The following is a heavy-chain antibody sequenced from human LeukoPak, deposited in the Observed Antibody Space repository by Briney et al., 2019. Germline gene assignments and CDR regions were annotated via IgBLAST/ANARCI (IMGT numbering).Heavy chain of an antibody. CDR3: AKYSSSWYGTGFDY. Sequence: GGSLRLSCAASGFTFSSYAMSCVRQAPGKGLEWVSAISGSGNTYYADSVKGRFTISRDNPKNTLSLQMNSLRAEDTAVYYCAKYSSSWYGTGFDYWGQGTLVTVSS. V-gene: IGHV3-23*01. D-gene: IGHD6-13*01. J-gene: IGHJ4*02. CDR2: ISGSGNT. CDR1: GFTFSSYA.